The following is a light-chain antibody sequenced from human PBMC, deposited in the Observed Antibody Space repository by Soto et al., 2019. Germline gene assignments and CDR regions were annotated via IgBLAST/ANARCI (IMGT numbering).Light chain of an antibody. J-gene: IGLJ2*01. Sequence: QSALTQPASVSGSPGQSITISCTGTSSDVGSHNLISWYQQHPGKVPKLMIYEASQRPSGVSNRFSGSKSGNTASLTISGLQAEDEADYYCCSYAGSSTVIFGAGTKLTVL. CDR3: CSYAGSSTVI. CDR1: SSDVGSHNL. CDR2: EAS. V-gene: IGLV2-23*01.